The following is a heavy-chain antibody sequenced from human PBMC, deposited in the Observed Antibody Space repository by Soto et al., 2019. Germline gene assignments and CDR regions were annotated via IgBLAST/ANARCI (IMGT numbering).Heavy chain of an antibody. CDR1: GFTFSSYG. CDR2: IWSDGSDK. CDR3: ARGPVSSARYFGGN. J-gene: IGHJ4*02. V-gene: IGHV3-33*01. Sequence: QVQLVESGGGVVQPGRSLRLSCAAPGFTFSSYGMHWVRQAPGKGLAWLAVIWSDGSDKYYADSVKGRFTISRDNSKNALFLQMTSLRAEDTAVYFCARGPVSSARYFGGNWGQGTLVTVSS. D-gene: IGHD6-19*01.